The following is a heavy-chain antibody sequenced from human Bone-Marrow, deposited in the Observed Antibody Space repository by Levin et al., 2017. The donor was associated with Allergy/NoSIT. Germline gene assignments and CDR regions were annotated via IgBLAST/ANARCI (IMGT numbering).Heavy chain of an antibody. D-gene: IGHD6-19*01. CDR2: INLSGTT. Sequence: SQTLSLTCGVSGGSFSGYSWIWIRPPPGKGLEWIGEINLSGTTNYNPSLKSRLSLSLDTSNKQFSLTLRSVTAADTAVYYCARAEFSTGWYVHDAFDIWGQGTMVTVSS. CDR1: GGSFSGYS. CDR3: ARAEFSTGWYVHDAFDI. J-gene: IGHJ3*02. V-gene: IGHV4-34*01.